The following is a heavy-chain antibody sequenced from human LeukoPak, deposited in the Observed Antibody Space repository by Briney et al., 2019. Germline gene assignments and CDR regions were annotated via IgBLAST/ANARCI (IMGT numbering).Heavy chain of an antibody. CDR1: GYSISSGYY. CDR2: IYHGGST. CDR3: ARPYYYDSRIDP. D-gene: IGHD3-22*01. Sequence: SETLSLTCTVSGYSISSGYYWGWIRQPPGKGLEWIASIYHGGSTYYNPSLKSRVTISLDTSKNQFSLNLSSVTAADTAVYYCARPYYYDSRIDPWGQGTLVTVSS. J-gene: IGHJ5*02. V-gene: IGHV4-38-2*02.